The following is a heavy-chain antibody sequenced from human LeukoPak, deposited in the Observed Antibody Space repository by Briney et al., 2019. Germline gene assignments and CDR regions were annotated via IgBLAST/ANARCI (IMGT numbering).Heavy chain of an antibody. V-gene: IGHV3-23*01. CDR2: LSGSGGST. D-gene: IGHD1-26*01. CDR1: GFTFSSYA. CDR3: AKDLSGSYDY. J-gene: IGHJ4*02. Sequence: GGSLRLSCAASGFTFSSYAMSWVRQAPGKGLQWVSALSGSGGSTYYADSVKGRFTISRDNSKNTLYLQMNSLRAEDTAVYYCAKDLSGSYDYWGQGTLVTVSS.